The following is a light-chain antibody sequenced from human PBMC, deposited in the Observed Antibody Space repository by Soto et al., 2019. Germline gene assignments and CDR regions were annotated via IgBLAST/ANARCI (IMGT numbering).Light chain of an antibody. Sequence: ELVFTQSPGTLSLSPGERANLSCRASQSVSASYLAWYQQKPGQSPRLVIYEASSRPTGIPDRFSGSGSGTDFTLTINRLEPEDFAVYFCQQYGGSPPGYIFGQGTKLEIK. CDR3: QQYGGSPPGYI. V-gene: IGKV3-20*01. J-gene: IGKJ2*01. CDR2: EAS. CDR1: QSVSASY.